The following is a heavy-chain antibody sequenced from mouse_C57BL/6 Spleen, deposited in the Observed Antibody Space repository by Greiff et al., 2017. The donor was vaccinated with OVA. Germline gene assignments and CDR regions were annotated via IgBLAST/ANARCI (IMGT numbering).Heavy chain of an antibody. J-gene: IGHJ4*01. Sequence: EVQLQQSGPELVKPGASVKISCKASGYSFTGYYMNWVKQSPEKSLEWIGEINPSTGGTTYNQKFKAKATLTADKSSSTAYMQLKSLTSEDSAVYYCARWSYYAMDYWGQGTSVTVSS. CDR3: ARWSYYAMDY. CDR1: GYSFTGYY. V-gene: IGHV1-42*01. CDR2: INPSTGGT.